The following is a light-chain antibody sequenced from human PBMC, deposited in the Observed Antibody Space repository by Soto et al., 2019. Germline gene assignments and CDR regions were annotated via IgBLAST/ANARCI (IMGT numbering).Light chain of an antibody. CDR3: QQYDSSPWT. V-gene: IGKV3-20*01. J-gene: IGKJ1*01. CDR1: QSVSSSF. Sequence: EIVLTQSPGTLSLSPGERATISCRASQSVSSSFLAWYQQKPGQAPRLLIYGASSRATGIPDRFSGSGSGTDITLTISGLESEDFAVYYCQQYDSSPWTFGQGTRVEIK. CDR2: GAS.